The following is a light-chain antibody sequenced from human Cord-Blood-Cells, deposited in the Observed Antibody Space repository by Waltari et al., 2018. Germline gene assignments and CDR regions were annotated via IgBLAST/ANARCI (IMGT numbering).Light chain of an antibody. J-gene: IGLJ3*02. CDR1: NIGSKS. Sequence: SYVLTQPPSVSVAPGKTARITCGGNNIGSKSVHWYQQKSGQAPVLVIYYDSERPTGIPGRFSGSNSGNTATLTISRVEAGDEADYYCQVWDSSSDHPVFGGGTKLTVL. V-gene: IGLV3-21*04. CDR3: QVWDSSSDHPV. CDR2: YDS.